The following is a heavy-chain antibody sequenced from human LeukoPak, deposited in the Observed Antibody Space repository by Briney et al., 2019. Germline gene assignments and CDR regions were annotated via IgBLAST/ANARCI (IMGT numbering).Heavy chain of an antibody. Sequence: RPGGSLRLSCAASGFTFSSYWMHWVRQAPGKGPVWVSYITTDGSATAYADSVKGRFTISRDNAENTLYLQMNSLGAEDTAVYYCAKAMRLRGGLFDYWGQGTLVTVSS. CDR2: ITTDGSAT. CDR1: GFTFSSYW. J-gene: IGHJ4*02. CDR3: AKAMRLRGGLFDY. V-gene: IGHV3-74*01. D-gene: IGHD4-17*01.